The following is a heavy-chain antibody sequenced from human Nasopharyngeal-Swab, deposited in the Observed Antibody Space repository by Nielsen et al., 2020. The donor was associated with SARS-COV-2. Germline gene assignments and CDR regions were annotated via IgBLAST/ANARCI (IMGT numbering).Heavy chain of an antibody. V-gene: IGHV4-31*02. CDR3: ARETIPYDSSGFDAFDI. J-gene: IGHJ3*02. Sequence: WIRQAPGKGLEWIGYIYYSGSTYYNPSLKSRVTISVDTSKNQFSLKLSSVTAADTAVYYCARETIPYDSSGFDAFDIWGQGTMVTVSS. D-gene: IGHD3-22*01. CDR2: IYYSGST.